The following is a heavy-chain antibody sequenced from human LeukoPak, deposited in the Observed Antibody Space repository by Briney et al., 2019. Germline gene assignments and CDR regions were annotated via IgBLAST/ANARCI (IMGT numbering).Heavy chain of an antibody. D-gene: IGHD3-3*01. CDR3: AKDHYWSIDY. CDR1: GFSFSMYS. CDR2: IKGDGIST. V-gene: IGHV3-74*01. Sequence: PGGSLRLSCAASGFSFSMYSMNWVRHAPGQGLVWVSRIKGDGISTNYADSVKGRFTISRDIAKNTLYLQMNSLRAEDTGVYYCAKDHYWSIDYWGRGTLVTVSS. J-gene: IGHJ4*02.